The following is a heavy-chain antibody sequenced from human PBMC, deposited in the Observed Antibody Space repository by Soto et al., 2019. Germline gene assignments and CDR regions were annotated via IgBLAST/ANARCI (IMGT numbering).Heavy chain of an antibody. Sequence: SETLSLTCTVSGGSISSSSYYWGWIRQPPGKGLEWIGSIYYSGSTYYNPSLKSRVTISVDTSKNQFSLKLSSVTAADTAVYYCARRITIFGVVIIAPYFDYWGQGTLVTVSS. CDR3: ARRITIFGVVIIAPYFDY. CDR1: GGSISSSSYY. V-gene: IGHV4-39*01. CDR2: IYYSGST. J-gene: IGHJ4*02. D-gene: IGHD3-3*01.